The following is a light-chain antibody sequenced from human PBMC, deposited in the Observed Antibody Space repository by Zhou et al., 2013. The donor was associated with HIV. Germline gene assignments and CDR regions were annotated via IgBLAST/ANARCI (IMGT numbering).Light chain of an antibody. V-gene: IGKV3-20*01. CDR2: GAS. CDR1: QTITNF. Sequence: EIVLTQSPATLSLSPGERATLSCRASQTITNFLAWYQQKRGQAPRLLIYGASNRAPGIPARFSGSGSGTDFTLTISRLEPEDFAVYYCQQYGSSPPYTFGQGTKLEIK. CDR3: QQYGSSPPYT. J-gene: IGKJ2*01.